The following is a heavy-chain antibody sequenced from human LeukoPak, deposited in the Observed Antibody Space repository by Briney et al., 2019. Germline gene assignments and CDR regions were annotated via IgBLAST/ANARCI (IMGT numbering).Heavy chain of an antibody. J-gene: IGHJ4*02. V-gene: IGHV1-69*04. CDR1: GGTLSSYA. CDR2: IIPILGIA. Sequence: ASVKVSCTASGGTLSSYAISWVRQAPGQGLEWMGRIIPILGIANYAQKFQGRVTITADKSTSTAYMELNSLRAEDTAVYFCARMTGGLWDYWGQGTLVTVSS. CDR3: ARMTGGLWDY. D-gene: IGHD2-21*01.